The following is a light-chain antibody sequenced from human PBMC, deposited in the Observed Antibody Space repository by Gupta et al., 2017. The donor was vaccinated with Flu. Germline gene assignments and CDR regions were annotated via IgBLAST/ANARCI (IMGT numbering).Light chain of an antibody. CDR2: RNN. Sequence: TATLTCTGSSSNVGDQGAAWLQQHQGHPPKLLSYRNNNRPSGISERFSASRSGNTASLTITGLQPEDESDYYCSAWDTSRSAWVFGGGTKLTVL. CDR1: SSNVGDQG. V-gene: IGLV10-54*04. CDR3: SAWDTSRSAWV. J-gene: IGLJ3*02.